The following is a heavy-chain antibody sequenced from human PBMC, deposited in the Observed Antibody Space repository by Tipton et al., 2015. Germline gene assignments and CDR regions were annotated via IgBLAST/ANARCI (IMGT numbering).Heavy chain of an antibody. D-gene: IGHD3-22*01. Sequence: SLRLSCAASGFSFNNYWMHWVRQAPGKGLVWVSRVSSDGSVTSYADSVKGRFTISRDNAKNTLYVQMNSLRAEDTALYYCAKARSTYYYDSSGYWGFDYWGQGTLVTVSS. CDR1: GFSFNNYW. J-gene: IGHJ4*02. CDR3: AKARSTYYYDSSGYWGFDY. V-gene: IGHV3-74*01. CDR2: VSSDGSVT.